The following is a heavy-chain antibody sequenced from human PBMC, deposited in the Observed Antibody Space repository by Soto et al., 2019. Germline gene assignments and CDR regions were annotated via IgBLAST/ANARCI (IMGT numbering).Heavy chain of an antibody. CDR2: IIPIFGTT. Sequence: QVQLVQSGAEVKKPGSSVKASCKTSGDIFSGYSISWVRQAPGQGLEWMGGIIPIFGTTNYAQRFHGRVTSTADKSTSTVYMELYSLKSEDTAVYYCARDLGSGYDPGDYWGQGTLVTVSS. CDR1: GDIFSGYS. D-gene: IGHD5-12*01. V-gene: IGHV1-69*14. J-gene: IGHJ4*02. CDR3: ARDLGSGYDPGDY.